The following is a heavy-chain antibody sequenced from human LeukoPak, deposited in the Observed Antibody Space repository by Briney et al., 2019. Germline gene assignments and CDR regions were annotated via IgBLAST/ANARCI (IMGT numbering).Heavy chain of an antibody. Sequence: GGSLRLSCAASGFSSYAMSWVRQAPGKGLEWVSGISGTGGTTYYADSVKGRFTISRDNSKNTLYLQMNSLRAEDTAVYYCAKDLTYYYDSTPLDYWGQGTLVTVSS. D-gene: IGHD3-22*01. V-gene: IGHV3-23*01. J-gene: IGHJ4*02. CDR3: AKDLTYYYDSTPLDY. CDR2: ISGTGGTT. CDR1: GFSSYA.